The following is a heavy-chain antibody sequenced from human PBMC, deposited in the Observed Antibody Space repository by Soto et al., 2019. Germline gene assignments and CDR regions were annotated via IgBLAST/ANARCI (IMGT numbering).Heavy chain of an antibody. D-gene: IGHD1-20*01. V-gene: IGHV1-18*01. CDR3: ADGLNSEGNY. CDR1: GYTFTNYG. J-gene: IGHJ4*02. CDR2: ISAYNGNT. Sequence: QVQVVQSGAEVKKPGASVKVSCKASGYTFTNYGISWVRQAPGQGLEWMGWISAYNGNTNYAQSLQGRVTMTTDTSTRTVYMELRSLRSDDTAGYYCADGLNSEGNYWGQGTLVTVSS.